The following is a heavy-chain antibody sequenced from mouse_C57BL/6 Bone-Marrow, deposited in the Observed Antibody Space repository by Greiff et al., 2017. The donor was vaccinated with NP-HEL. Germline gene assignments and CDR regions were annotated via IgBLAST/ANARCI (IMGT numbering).Heavy chain of an antibody. V-gene: IGHV1-61*01. D-gene: IGHD2-1*01. Sequence: VQLQQSGAELVRPGSSVKLSCKASGYTFTSYWMDWVKQRPGQGLEWIGNIYPSDSETHYNQKFKDKATLTVDKSSSTAYMQLSSLTSEDSAVYYCEIIYYGVYFDYWGQGTTLTVSS. CDR3: EIIYYGVYFDY. CDR1: GYTFTSYW. J-gene: IGHJ2*01. CDR2: IYPSDSET.